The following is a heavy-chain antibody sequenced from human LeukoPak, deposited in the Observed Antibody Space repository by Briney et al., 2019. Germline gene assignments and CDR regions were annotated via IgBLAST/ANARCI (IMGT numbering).Heavy chain of an antibody. V-gene: IGHV4-59*08. D-gene: IGHD3-10*01. CDR3: ARHWRRPRGHYYGSGSPNWFDP. CDR1: GGSISSYY. Sequence: SETLSLTCTVSGGSISSYYRSWIRQPPGKGLEWIGYIYYSGSTNYNPSLKSRVTISVDTSKNQFSLKLSSVTAADTAVYYCARHWRRPRGHYYGSGSPNWFDPWGQGTLVTVSS. J-gene: IGHJ5*02. CDR2: IYYSGST.